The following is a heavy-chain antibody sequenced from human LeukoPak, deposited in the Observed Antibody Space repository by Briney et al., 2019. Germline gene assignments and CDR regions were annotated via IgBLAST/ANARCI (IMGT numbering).Heavy chain of an antibody. CDR2: INPDGSST. J-gene: IGHJ4*02. Sequence: ASVKVSCKASGYTFRNYYLHWVRQAPGQGLEWMGVINPDGSSTTYAQRIQGRVTMTRDMSTSTVYMDLSSLRSEDTAVYYCARAYSGYGGYFDYWGQGTLVTVSS. V-gene: IGHV1-46*01. CDR1: GYTFRNYY. D-gene: IGHD5-12*01. CDR3: ARAYSGYGGYFDY.